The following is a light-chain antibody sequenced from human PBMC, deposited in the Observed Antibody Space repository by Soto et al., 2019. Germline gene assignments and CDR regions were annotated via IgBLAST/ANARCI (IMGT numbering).Light chain of an antibody. J-gene: IGKJ5*01. CDR2: WTS. Sequence: DIVMTQSPLSLPVTPGEPASISCRSSQSLLHGNGYNYLDWYLQKPGQPPQLLIYWTSTRASGVPDRFSGSGSGPDFTLKISRVEAEDVGVYYCMQALQTPITFGQGTRLEIK. CDR3: MQALQTPIT. CDR1: QSLLHGNGYNY. V-gene: IGKV2-28*01.